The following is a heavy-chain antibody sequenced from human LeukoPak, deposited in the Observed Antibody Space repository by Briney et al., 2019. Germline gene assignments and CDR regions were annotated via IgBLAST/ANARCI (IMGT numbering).Heavy chain of an antibody. CDR1: GFTFSTYA. CDR2: ISYDGINI. D-gene: IGHD6-19*01. Sequence: GGSLRLSCSASGFTFSTYAMHWVRQAPGKGLEWVALISYDGINIYYADSVKGRFTISRDNSKNTLYLQMNSLRAEDTAVYYCARDLDSSGSARFDSWGQGALVTVSS. V-gene: IGHV3-30-3*01. J-gene: IGHJ5*01. CDR3: ARDLDSSGSARFDS.